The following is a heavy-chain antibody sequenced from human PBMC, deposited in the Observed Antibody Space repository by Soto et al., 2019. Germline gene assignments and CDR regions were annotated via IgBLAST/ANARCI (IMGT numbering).Heavy chain of an antibody. CDR1: GFNFNIYA. J-gene: IGHJ6*03. V-gene: IGHV3-23*01. CDR2: ISPGGDST. CDR3: AKALGNPYYYYYMDV. D-gene: IGHD1-1*01. Sequence: EVQLLESGGGLVQPGGSLRLSCAASGFNFNIYAMTWVRQAPGKGLEWVSIISPGGDSTYFADSVKGRVTISRDNSKNTLSLQMNSLRAEDTATYFCAKALGNPYYYYYMDVWGTGTTVTVSS.